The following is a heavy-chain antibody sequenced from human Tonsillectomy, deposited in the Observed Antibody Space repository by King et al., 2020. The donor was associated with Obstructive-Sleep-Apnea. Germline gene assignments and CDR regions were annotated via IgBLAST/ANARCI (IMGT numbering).Heavy chain of an antibody. CDR3: ARHFRLGGFDY. J-gene: IGHJ4*02. Sequence: QVQLQESGPGLVKPSETLSLTCTVSGGSINSYYWSWIRQPPGKGLEWIGYIYYSGSTNYNPSLKSRVTISVDTSKNQFSLKLSSVTAADTAVYYCARHFRLGGFDYWGQGTLVTVSS. CDR1: GGSINSYY. D-gene: IGHD3/OR15-3a*01. V-gene: IGHV4-59*08. CDR2: IYYSGST.